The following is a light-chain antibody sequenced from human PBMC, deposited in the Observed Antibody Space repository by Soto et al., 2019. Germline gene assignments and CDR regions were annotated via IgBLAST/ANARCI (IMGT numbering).Light chain of an antibody. CDR2: DDN. Sequence: SVLTQPPSVSAAPGQKVTISCSVSSSNIGGNSVSWYQQLPGPAPKLLIYDDNKRPSGIPDRFSGSKSGTSATLGITGFQTGDEADYYCGSWDSSLSAYVFGTGTKVTLL. CDR1: SSNIGGNS. J-gene: IGLJ1*01. CDR3: GSWDSSLSAYV. V-gene: IGLV1-51*01.